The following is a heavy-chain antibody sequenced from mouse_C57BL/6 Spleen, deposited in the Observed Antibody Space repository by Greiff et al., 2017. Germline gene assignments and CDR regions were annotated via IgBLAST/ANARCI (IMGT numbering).Heavy chain of an antibody. CDR2: ISSGSSTI. CDR1: GFTFSDYG. CDR3: ARRLLVGAMDY. D-gene: IGHD2-3*01. J-gene: IGHJ4*01. V-gene: IGHV5-17*01. Sequence: EVMLVESGGGLVKPGGSLKLSCAASGFTFSDYGMHWVRQAPEKGLEWVAYISSGSSTIYYADTVKGRFTISRDNAKNTLFLQMTSLRSEDTAMYYCARRLLVGAMDYWGQGTSVTVSS.